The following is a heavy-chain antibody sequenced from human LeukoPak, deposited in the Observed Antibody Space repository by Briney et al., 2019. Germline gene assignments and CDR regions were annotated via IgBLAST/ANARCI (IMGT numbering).Heavy chain of an antibody. J-gene: IGHJ6*02. CDR1: VFTFSNYA. CDR3: AKSTSPLYYYYGMDV. V-gene: IGHV3-23*01. CDR2: ISGSGGST. Sequence: GGSLRLSCVASVFTFSNYAMSWVRQAPGRGLEWVSPISGSGGSTYYADSVKGRFTISRDNSKNTLYLQLNSLRAEDTAVYYCAKSTSPLYYYYGMDVWGQGTTVTVSS. D-gene: IGHD2-2*01.